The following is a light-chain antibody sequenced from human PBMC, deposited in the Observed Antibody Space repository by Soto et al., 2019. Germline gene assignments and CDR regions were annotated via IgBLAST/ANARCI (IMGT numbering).Light chain of an antibody. CDR1: QSVSSSF. CDR3: QQYVTSPWA. J-gene: IGKJ1*01. Sequence: EIVLTQSPGTLSLSPGERATLSCRASQSVSSSFLAWYQQKPGQAPRLLIYGASNRATGIPARFSGSGSGTDFTLTLSRLEPEDFAVYYCQQYVTSPWAFGQGTKVAIE. CDR2: GAS. V-gene: IGKV3-20*01.